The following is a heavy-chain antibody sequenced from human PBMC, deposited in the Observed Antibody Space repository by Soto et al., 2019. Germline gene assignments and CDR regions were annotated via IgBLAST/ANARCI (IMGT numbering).Heavy chain of an antibody. CDR1: GGTFSSYA. Sequence: QVQLVQSGAEVKKPGSSVKVSCKASGGTFSSYAISWVRQAPGQGLEWMGGIIPIFGTANYAQKFQGRVTITADESTSRADMELSSLSSDDTAVYYSVTATPVTTFPYYYQMDAWGQGTTVTVCS. V-gene: IGHV1-69*01. D-gene: IGHD4-17*01. CDR2: IIPIFGTA. CDR3: VTATPVTTFPYYYQMDA. J-gene: IGHJ6*01.